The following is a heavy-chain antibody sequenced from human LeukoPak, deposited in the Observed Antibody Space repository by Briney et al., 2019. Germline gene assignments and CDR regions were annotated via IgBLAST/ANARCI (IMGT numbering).Heavy chain of an antibody. J-gene: IGHJ2*01. Sequence: SETLSLTCIVSGGSISSNYWSWLRQPAGKGLEWIGRIYSSGTTTYIPSLTSRVTMSGDTSKNQLSLRLTSVTAADTAVYYCARIHRRADSSGYYYEDWYFDLWGRGTLVTVSS. CDR3: ARIHRRADSSGYYYEDWYFDL. V-gene: IGHV4-4*07. D-gene: IGHD3-22*01. CDR1: GGSISSNY. CDR2: IYSSGTT.